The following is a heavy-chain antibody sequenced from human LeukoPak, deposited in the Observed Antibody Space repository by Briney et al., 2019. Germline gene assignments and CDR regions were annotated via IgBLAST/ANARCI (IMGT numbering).Heavy chain of an antibody. J-gene: IGHJ6*03. V-gene: IGHV1-8*03. Sequence: ASVKVSGKASGYTFTSYDINWVRQATGQGLEWMGWMNPNSGNTGYAQKFQGRVTITRNTSISTAYMELSSLRSEDTAVYYCARTLPGSWGYYYMGVWGKGTTVTVSS. CDR3: ARTLPGSWGYYYMGV. CDR2: MNPNSGNT. CDR1: GYTFTSYD. D-gene: IGHD3-16*01.